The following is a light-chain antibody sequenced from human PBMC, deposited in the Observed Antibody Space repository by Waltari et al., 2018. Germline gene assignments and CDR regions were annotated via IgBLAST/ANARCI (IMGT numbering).Light chain of an antibody. V-gene: IGKV4-1*01. CDR1: QSVLDSFNNRNY. Sequence: EIVMSPSPDPLPVSLGERATMNCKDSQSVLDSFNNRNYLAWYQQKPGQPPKLLIHWATNRKAGVPDRCSGSGAGTYFPLTISSLQAEVVAFYYCQRYNSALCTFGQGTKVEIK. CDR3: QRYNSALCT. CDR2: WAT. J-gene: IGKJ1*01.